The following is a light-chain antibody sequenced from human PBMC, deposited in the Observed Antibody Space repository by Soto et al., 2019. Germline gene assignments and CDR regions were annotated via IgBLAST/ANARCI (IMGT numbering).Light chain of an antibody. CDR2: WAS. J-gene: IGKJ1*01. CDR3: QQYYSIPRT. Sequence: DIVMTQSPDSLAVSLGERATINCKSSQSVLYSSNNKNYLAWYQQKPGQPPKPLIYWASTRESGVPDRFSGSGSGTDFTLTISSLQAEDVAVYFCQQYYSIPRTFGQGTKVDIK. V-gene: IGKV4-1*01. CDR1: QSVLYSSNNKNY.